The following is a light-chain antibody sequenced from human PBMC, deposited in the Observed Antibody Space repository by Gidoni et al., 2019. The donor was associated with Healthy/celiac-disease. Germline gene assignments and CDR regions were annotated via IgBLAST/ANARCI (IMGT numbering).Light chain of an antibody. CDR2: DAS. V-gene: IGKV1-33*01. CDR1: QDISHY. J-gene: IGKJ1*01. CDR3: QQYDNLPRT. Sequence: DIQMTQSPSSLSASVGDRVTITCQASQDISHYLNWYQQKPGKAPKLLIYDASNLETGVPSRFSGRGSGTDFTFTISSLQPEDIATYYCQQYDNLPRTFGQGTKVEIK.